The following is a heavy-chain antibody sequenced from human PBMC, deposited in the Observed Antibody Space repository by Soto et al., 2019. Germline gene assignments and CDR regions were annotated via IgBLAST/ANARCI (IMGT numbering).Heavy chain of an antibody. CDR2: ISGSVGST. CDR1: GFTFSSYA. J-gene: IGHJ4*02. V-gene: IGHV3-23*01. CDR3: AKNHEGLELPDY. Sequence: EVPLLESGGGLVQPGGSLRLSCAASGFTFSSYAMSWARQAPGKGLEWVSAISGSVGSTYYADSVKGLFTMSRDNSKNTLYMQMSSLRAEDTALYYCAKNHEGLELPDYWGQGTLEPVSS. D-gene: IGHD1-7*01.